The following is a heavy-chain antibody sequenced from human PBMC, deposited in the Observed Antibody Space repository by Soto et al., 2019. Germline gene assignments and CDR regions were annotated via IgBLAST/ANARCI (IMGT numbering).Heavy chain of an antibody. Sequence: QGQLQESGPGLVQPSETLSLTCTVSGVSSSCYSWRWIRQPAGQGLEYLGRINVIGRTNYNPSLRSRVTMSIDTAKNQVSLRRSSVTAADTAVYYCARVEYCSGNTCNSDYWGQGTLVTVSS. J-gene: IGHJ4*02. CDR3: ARVEYCSGNTCNSDY. D-gene: IGHD2-15*01. CDR1: GVSSSCYS. CDR2: INVIGRT. V-gene: IGHV4-4*07.